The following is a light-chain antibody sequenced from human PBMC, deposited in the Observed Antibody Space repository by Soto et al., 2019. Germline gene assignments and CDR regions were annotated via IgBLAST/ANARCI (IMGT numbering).Light chain of an antibody. CDR3: QQYDSPPYT. CDR2: EAS. J-gene: IGKJ2*01. V-gene: IGKV1-33*01. CDR1: QDISNY. Sequence: DIQMTQSPSSLSASVGDRVTITCQASQDISNYLNWFQQKPGKAPKLLISEASHLQTGVPSRFSGSESGADFTFTISSLQPEDIATYYCQQYDSPPYTFGQGTKLEI.